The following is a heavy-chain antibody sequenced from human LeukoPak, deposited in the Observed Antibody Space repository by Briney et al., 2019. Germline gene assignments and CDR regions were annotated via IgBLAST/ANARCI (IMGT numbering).Heavy chain of an antibody. CDR1: GFTFSSYA. D-gene: IGHD2-21*01. V-gene: IGHV3-23*01. J-gene: IGHJ4*02. CDR3: VRESIRGTRDFDY. CDR2: ISGSGGST. Sequence: PGGSLRLSCAASGFTFSSYAMSWVRQAPGKGLEWVSAISGSGGSTYYADSVKGRFTISRDNAKNSLYLQMNSLRAEDTAMYYCVRESIRGTRDFDYWGQGTLVTVSS.